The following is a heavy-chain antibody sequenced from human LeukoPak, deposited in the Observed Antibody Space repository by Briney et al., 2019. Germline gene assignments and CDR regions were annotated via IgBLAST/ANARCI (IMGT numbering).Heavy chain of an antibody. V-gene: IGHV4-59*12. J-gene: IGHJ3*02. CDR2: IYYSGST. CDR1: GVSISSYY. CDR3: AREMSPGAFDI. D-gene: IGHD5/OR15-5a*01. Sequence: SETLSLTCTVSGVSISSYYWSWIRQPPGKGLEWIGYIYYSGSTNYNPSLKSRVTISVDTSKNQFSLKLSSVTAADTAVYYCAREMSPGAFDIWGQGTMVTVSS.